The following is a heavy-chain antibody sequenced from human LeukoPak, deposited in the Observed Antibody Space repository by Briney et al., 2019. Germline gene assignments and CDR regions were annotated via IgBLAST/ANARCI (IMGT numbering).Heavy chain of an antibody. CDR3: ARHYDGLDF. CDR2: ISYDGKT. J-gene: IGHJ4*02. D-gene: IGHD5-12*01. CDR1: GASINSYR. Sequence: SETLSLTCNVSGASINSYRWNWIRQPPGKGLEWIGYISYDGKTNYNPSLKSRLTLSVDTSKNRISLKLNSVTAADTAVYYCARHYDGLDFWGQGTLVTVSS. V-gene: IGHV4-59*08.